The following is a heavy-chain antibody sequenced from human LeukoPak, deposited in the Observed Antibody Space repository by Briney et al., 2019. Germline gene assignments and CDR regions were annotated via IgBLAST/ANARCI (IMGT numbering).Heavy chain of an antibody. V-gene: IGHV3-23*01. CDR1: GFTFSSYA. J-gene: IGHJ4*02. CDR3: AKGTPYSSGWYPFDY. Sequence: PGGSLRLSYAASGFTFSSYAMSWVRQAPGKGLEWVSAISGSGGSTYYADSVKGRFTISRDNSKNTLYLQMNSLRAEDTAVYYCAKGTPYSSGWYPFDYWGQGTLVTVSS. D-gene: IGHD6-19*01. CDR2: ISGSGGST.